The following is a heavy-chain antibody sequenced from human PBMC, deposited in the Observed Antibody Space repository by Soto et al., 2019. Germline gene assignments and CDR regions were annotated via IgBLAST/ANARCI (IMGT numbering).Heavy chain of an antibody. CDR1: AFTFSDYY. CDR3: RRRLVVRGIDY. V-gene: IGHV3-11*01. CDR2: MSSSGSTT. Sequence: CGSLRLSCSASAFTFSDYYMSCVRQAPGKGLEWVSHMSSSGSTTYYADSVKVRFTISRDNAQNSLYLQMNSLRAGDTAMYYGRRRLVVRGIDYWCQGNLVAASS. J-gene: IGHJ4*02. D-gene: IGHD3-16*02.